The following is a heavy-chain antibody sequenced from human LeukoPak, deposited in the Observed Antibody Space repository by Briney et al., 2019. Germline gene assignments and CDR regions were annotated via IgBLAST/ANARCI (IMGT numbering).Heavy chain of an antibody. CDR2: IFLDGSDK. CDR3: AKDRRGNWNYVGHFDH. Sequence: SGRSLRLSSAASGFTFSNYDMHWVRQAPGKGLEWVAVIFLDGSDKYYVDSVKGRFTISRDNSMSTLYLQMDSLRAEDTAVYYCAKDRRGNWNYVGHFDHWGQGTLVTVSS. J-gene: IGHJ4*02. CDR1: GFTFSNYD. D-gene: IGHD1-7*01. V-gene: IGHV3-30*18.